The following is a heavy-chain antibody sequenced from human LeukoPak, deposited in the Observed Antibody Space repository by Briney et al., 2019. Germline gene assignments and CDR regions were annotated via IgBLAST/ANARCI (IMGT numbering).Heavy chain of an antibody. CDR2: IYYRGST. V-gene: IGHV4-39*01. CDR3: ARRRYYDSTGYLD. D-gene: IGHD3-22*01. CDR1: GDSISSSSYY. Sequence: SETLSLTCTISGDSISSSSYYWGWIRQPPGKGLEWIGDIYYRGSTYYNPSLKSRVSMSIDTSNNQFSLTLNSVTAADTALYFCARRRYYDSTGYLDWGQGTLVTVSS. J-gene: IGHJ1*01.